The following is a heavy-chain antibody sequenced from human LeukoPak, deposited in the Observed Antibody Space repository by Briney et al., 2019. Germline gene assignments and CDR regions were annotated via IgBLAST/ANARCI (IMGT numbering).Heavy chain of an antibody. CDR2: INPNSDGT. CDR3: ARVGVAAIFSAFDI. V-gene: IGHV1-2*02. J-gene: IGHJ3*02. CDR1: GYTFTGYY. Sequence: WASVKVSCKASGYTFTGYYMHWVRQAPGQGLEWMGWINPNSDGTNNAQKFQGRVTMTRDTSISTAYMELSRLRSDDTAVYYCARVGVAAIFSAFDIWGQGTMVTVSS. D-gene: IGHD2-15*01.